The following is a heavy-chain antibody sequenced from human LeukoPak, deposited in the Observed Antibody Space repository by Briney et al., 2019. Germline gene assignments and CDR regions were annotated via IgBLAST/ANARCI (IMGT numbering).Heavy chain of an antibody. Sequence: SETLSLTCSVSGGSIISYYWSWIRQPAGKGLEWIGRIYTSGSTNYNPSLKSRVTISVDTSKNQFSLKLSSVTAADTAVYYCARERIVGADYFDYWGQGTLVTVSS. CDR3: ARERIVGADYFDY. CDR1: GGSIISYY. D-gene: IGHD1-26*01. J-gene: IGHJ4*02. V-gene: IGHV4-4*07. CDR2: IYTSGST.